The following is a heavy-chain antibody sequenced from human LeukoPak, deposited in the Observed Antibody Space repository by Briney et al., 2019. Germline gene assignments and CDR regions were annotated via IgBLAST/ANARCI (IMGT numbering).Heavy chain of an antibody. Sequence: GRSLRLSCAASGFTFSSYAMHWVRQAPGKGLEWVAVISYDGSNKYYADSVKGRFTISRDNSKNTLYLQMNSLRAEDTAVYYCARVWVNSSGYYPFDYWGQGTLVTVSS. CDR2: ISYDGSNK. D-gene: IGHD3-22*01. J-gene: IGHJ4*02. CDR1: GFTFSSYA. V-gene: IGHV3-30-3*01. CDR3: ARVWVNSSGYYPFDY.